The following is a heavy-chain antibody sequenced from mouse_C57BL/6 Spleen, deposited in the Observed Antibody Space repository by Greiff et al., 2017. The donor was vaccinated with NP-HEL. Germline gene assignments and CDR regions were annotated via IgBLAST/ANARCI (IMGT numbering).Heavy chain of an antibody. CDR2: IYPGDGDT. CDR3: ARNSITTVVGGYFDV. J-gene: IGHJ1*03. Sequence: VQLQQSGPELVKPGASVKISCKASGYAFSSSWMNWVKQRPGKGLEWIGRIYPGDGDTNYNGKFKGKATLTADKSSSTAYMQLSSLTSEDSAVYFCARNSITTVVGGYFDVWGTGTTVTVSS. V-gene: IGHV1-82*01. CDR1: GYAFSSSW. D-gene: IGHD1-1*01.